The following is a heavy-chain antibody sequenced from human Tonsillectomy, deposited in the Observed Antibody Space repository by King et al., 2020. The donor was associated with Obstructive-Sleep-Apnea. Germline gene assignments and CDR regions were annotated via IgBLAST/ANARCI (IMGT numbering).Heavy chain of an antibody. D-gene: IGHD1-1*01. J-gene: IGHJ6*02. Sequence: VQLVESGGGLVQPGRSLRLSCAASGFTFDDYAMHWVRQAPGKGLEWVSGISWNIGSIGYADSVKGRFTISRDNAKNSLYLQMNSLRAEDTALYYCAKDDGTAHYYYGMDVWGQGTTVTVSS. CDR2: ISWNIGSI. CDR3: AKDDGTAHYYYGMDV. CDR1: GFTFDDYA. V-gene: IGHV3-9*01.